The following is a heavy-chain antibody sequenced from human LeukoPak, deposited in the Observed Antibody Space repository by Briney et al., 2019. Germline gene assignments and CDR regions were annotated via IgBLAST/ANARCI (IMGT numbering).Heavy chain of an antibody. J-gene: IGHJ4*02. V-gene: IGHV3-30*18. CDR2: ISYDGSNK. Sequence: PGGSLRLSCAASGFTFSSYGMPWVRQAPGKGLEWVAVISYDGSNKYYADSVKGRFTISRDNSKNTLYLQMNSLRAEDTAVYYCAKDFLRQQLVPYYFDYWGQGTLVTVSS. D-gene: IGHD6-13*01. CDR3: AKDFLRQQLVPYYFDY. CDR1: GFTFSSYG.